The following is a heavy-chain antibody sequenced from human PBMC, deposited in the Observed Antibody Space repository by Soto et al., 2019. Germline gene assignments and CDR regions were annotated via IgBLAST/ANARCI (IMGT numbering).Heavy chain of an antibody. Sequence: PGGSLRLSCAASGFTFSSYGMHWVRQAPGKGLEWVAVIWYDGSNKYYADSVKGRFTISRDNSKNTLYLQMNSLRAEDTAVYYCARDQRWFGGFDYWGQGTLVTVSS. V-gene: IGHV3-33*01. J-gene: IGHJ4*02. CDR3: ARDQRWFGGFDY. CDR1: GFTFSSYG. CDR2: IWYDGSNK. D-gene: IGHD3-10*01.